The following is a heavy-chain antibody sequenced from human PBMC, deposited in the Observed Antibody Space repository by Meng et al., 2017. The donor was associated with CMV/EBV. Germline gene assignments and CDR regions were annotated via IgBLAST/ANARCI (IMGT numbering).Heavy chain of an antibody. CDR1: GYTFTGYY. V-gene: IGHV1-2*02. Sequence: ASVKVSCKASGYTFTGYYMHWVRQAPGQGLEWMGWINPNSGGTNYAQKFQGRVTMTGDTSISTAYMELSRLRSDDTAVYYCARVESAQLGTPPYDYWGQGTLVTVSS. CDR3: ARVESAQLGTPPYDY. CDR2: INPNSGGT. D-gene: IGHD7-27*01. J-gene: IGHJ4*02.